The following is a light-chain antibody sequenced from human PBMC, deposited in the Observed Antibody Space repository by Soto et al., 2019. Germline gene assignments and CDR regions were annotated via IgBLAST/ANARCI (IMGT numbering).Light chain of an antibody. J-gene: IGKJ1*01. CDR3: QQYSKWPLT. V-gene: IGKV3-11*01. CDR2: DAS. CDR1: QGVSSY. Sequence: EILLTQSPATLSLSPGERPTLSCRASQGVSSYLDWYQQKPGQSPRLLIYDASNRATGIPARFSGSGSGTDFTLTISTLEPEDFAVYYCQQYSKWPLTFGQGTKV.